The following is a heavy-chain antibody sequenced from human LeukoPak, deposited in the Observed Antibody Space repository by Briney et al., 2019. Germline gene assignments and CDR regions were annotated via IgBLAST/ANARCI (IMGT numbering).Heavy chain of an antibody. J-gene: IGHJ6*03. CDR2: IYSCGST. Sequence: GGSLRLSCAASGFTVSSNYMSWVRQAPGKGLEWVSVIYSCGSTYYADSVKGRFTISRDNSKNTLYPQMNSLRAEDTAVYYCARSGMASDPYYYYMDVWGKGTTVTVSS. D-gene: IGHD5-24*01. V-gene: IGHV3-66*01. CDR1: GFTVSSNY. CDR3: ARSGMASDPYYYYMDV.